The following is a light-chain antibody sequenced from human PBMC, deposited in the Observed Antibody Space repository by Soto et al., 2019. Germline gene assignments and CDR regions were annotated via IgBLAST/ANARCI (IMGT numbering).Light chain of an antibody. CDR1: SGHSSYI. J-gene: IGLJ1*01. Sequence: QPVLTQSSSASASLGSSVKLTCTLSSGHSSYIIAWHQQQPGKAPRYLMKLEGSGNYNKGSGVPDRFSGSSSGADRYLTISNLQFEDEADYYCETWDSNTHVFGTGTKLTVL. CDR3: ETWDSNTHV. CDR2: LEGSGNY. V-gene: IGLV4-60*02.